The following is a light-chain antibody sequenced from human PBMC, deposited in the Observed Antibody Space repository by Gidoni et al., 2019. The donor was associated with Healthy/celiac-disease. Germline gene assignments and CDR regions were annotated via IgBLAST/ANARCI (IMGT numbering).Light chain of an antibody. CDR2: DAS. CDR3: QQRSNWPPLFT. CDR1: QRVSSY. V-gene: IGKV3-11*01. J-gene: IGKJ3*01. Sequence: EIVLTQSPATLSLSPGERATLSCRASQRVSSYLAWYQQKPGQAPRLLIYDASNRATGIPARFRGSGSGTDFTLTISSLEPEDFAVYYCQQRSNWPPLFTFGPGTKVDIK.